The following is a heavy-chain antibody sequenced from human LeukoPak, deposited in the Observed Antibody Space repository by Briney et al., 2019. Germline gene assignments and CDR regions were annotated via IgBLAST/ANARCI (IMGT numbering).Heavy chain of an antibody. D-gene: IGHD3/OR15-3a*01. CDR3: AKSRAHAIGLFDY. Sequence: PGGSLRLSCVASGFTFSSYGMSWVRQAPGKGLEWVSAISGSGGSTYYADSVKGRFTISRDNSKNTLYLQMNSLRAEDTAVYYCAKSRAHAIGLFDYWGQGTLVTVSS. CDR2: ISGSGGST. CDR1: GFTFSSYG. V-gene: IGHV3-23*01. J-gene: IGHJ4*02.